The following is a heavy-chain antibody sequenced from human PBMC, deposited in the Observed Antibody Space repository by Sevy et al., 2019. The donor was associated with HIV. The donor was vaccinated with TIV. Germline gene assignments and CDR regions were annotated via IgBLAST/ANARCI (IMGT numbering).Heavy chain of an antibody. D-gene: IGHD3-22*01. Sequence: GGSLRLSCVASGFTLSNYAMSWVRQAPGKGLEWVSILSASGGSTYYAESVKVRVTISRDNSKNTLDLEMNSLRGEDTAVYYCAKGSRKYYHDISGYYGDWGQGTLVTVSS. V-gene: IGHV3-23*01. J-gene: IGHJ4*01. CDR2: LSASGGST. CDR3: AKGSRKYYHDISGYYGD. CDR1: GFTLSNYA.